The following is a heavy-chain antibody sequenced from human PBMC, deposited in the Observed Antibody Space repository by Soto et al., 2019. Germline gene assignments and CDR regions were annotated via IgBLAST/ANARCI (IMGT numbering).Heavy chain of an antibody. CDR1: GASITSNNR. V-gene: IGHV4-4*02. J-gene: IGHJ5*02. Sequence: SETLSLTCAVSGASITSNNRWSWVRQPPGKGLEWIGEIFHSGSTYYNPSLKTRLTISVDKSKNQFSLKLSSVTAADTAVYYCAAITMVRGAGWLDPWGQG. CDR2: IFHSGST. CDR3: AAITMVRGAGWLDP. D-gene: IGHD3-10*01.